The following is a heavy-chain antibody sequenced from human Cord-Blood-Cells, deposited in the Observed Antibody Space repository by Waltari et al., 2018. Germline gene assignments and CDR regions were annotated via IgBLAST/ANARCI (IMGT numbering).Heavy chain of an antibody. J-gene: IGHJ6*02. D-gene: IGHD3-10*01. V-gene: IGHV1-69*01. CDR3: ASPSGSFKNYYYYGMDV. Sequence: QVLLVPSGAEVKKPGSSVNVSCKASGGTFSSYPISWLGQATGPGLEWVGGIIPIFGTANYAQKFQGRVTITADESTSTAYMELSSLRSEDTAVYYCASPSGSFKNYYYYGMDVWGQGTTVTVSS. CDR1: GGTFSSYP. CDR2: IIPIFGTA.